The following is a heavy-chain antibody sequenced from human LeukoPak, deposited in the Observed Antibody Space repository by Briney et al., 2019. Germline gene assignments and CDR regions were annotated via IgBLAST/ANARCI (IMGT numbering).Heavy chain of an antibody. CDR3: ARHSGSLYGDYFDY. V-gene: IGHV5-51*01. Sequence: GESLKISCKGSEYSFTSYWIGWVRQMPGKGLEWMGIIYPDDSDARYSSSFQGQVTMSADKTISTAYLQWSSLKASDTAIYYCARHSGSLYGDYFDYWGQGTLVTVSS. J-gene: IGHJ4*02. CDR1: EYSFTSYW. D-gene: IGHD4-17*01. CDR2: IYPDDSDA.